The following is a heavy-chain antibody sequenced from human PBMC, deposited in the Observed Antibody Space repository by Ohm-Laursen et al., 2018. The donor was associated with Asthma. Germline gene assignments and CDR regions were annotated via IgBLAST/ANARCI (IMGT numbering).Heavy chain of an antibody. Sequence: SLRLSCAASGFTLSSYGMHWVRQAPGKGLEWVAVISYDGSNKYYADSVKGRFTISRDNSKNTLYLQMNSLRAEDTAVYYCAKDGGYCSGGSCYSSYYYGMDVWGQGTTVTVSS. J-gene: IGHJ6*02. CDR2: ISYDGSNK. CDR1: GFTLSSYG. CDR3: AKDGGYCSGGSCYSSYYYGMDV. D-gene: IGHD2-15*01. V-gene: IGHV3-30*18.